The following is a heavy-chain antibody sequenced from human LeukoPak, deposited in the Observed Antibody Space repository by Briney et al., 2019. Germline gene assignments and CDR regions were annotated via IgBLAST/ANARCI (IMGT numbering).Heavy chain of an antibody. V-gene: IGHV3-7*01. D-gene: IGHD1-1*01. CDR3: ASLGN. CDR2: IKQDGSEK. J-gene: IGHJ4*02. Sequence: GGSLRLSCAASGFPFSDYWMNWVRQAPGKGLEWAANIKQDGSEKFYVDSVKGRFTISRDNAKNSLFLQMNSLRADDTAVYYCASLGNWGQGTLVTVSS. CDR1: GFPFSDYW.